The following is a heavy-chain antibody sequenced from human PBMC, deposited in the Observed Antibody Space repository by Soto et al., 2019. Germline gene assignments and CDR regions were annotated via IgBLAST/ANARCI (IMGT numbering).Heavy chain of an antibody. J-gene: IGHJ4*02. CDR3: ARAYYGYDDY. D-gene: IGHD4-17*01. CDR1: GYTFSSYR. V-gene: IGHV1-18*01. CDR2: IHAYNGDT. Sequence: QVQLVQSGAEVKKHGASVNVSCKASGYTFSSYRISWVRQAPGQGPEWMGWIHAYNGDTKNAQKFQDRLIMTTDTSTSTAYMELRSLTSDDTAVYYCARAYYGYDDYWGQGALVTGSS.